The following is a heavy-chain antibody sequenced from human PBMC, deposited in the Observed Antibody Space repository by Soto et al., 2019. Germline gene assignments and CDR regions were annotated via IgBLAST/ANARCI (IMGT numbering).Heavy chain of an antibody. CDR1: GGTFSSYA. CDR2: IIPIFGTA. J-gene: IGHJ6*02. V-gene: IGHV1-69*01. CDR3: ARDGRTDPRGGMDV. Sequence: QVQLVQSGAEVKKPGSSVKVSCKASGGTFSSYAISWVRQAPGQGLEWMGGIIPIFGTANYAQKFQGRVTITADEATSTAYMELGSLRSEDTAVYYCARDGRTDPRGGMDVWGQGTKVTVSS.